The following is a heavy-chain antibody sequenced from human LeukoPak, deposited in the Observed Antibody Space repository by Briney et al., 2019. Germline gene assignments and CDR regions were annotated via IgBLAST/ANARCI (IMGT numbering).Heavy chain of an antibody. CDR3: ASHMVVPGTRDFDN. Sequence: PSETLSLTCAVSGGSIYSHNWWSWVRQPPGKGLEWIGEVFQSGSTNYDPSLKSRVTISVDKSRNQFSLTLSSATAADTAVYYCASHMVVPGTRDFDNWGQGTLVTVSS. V-gene: IGHV4-4*02. CDR2: VFQSGST. D-gene: IGHD6-19*01. J-gene: IGHJ4*02. CDR1: GGSIYSHNW.